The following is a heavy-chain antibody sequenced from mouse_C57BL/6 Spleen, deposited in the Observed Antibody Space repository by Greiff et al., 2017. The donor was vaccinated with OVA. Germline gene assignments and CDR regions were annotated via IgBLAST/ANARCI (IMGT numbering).Heavy chain of an antibody. J-gene: IGHJ3*01. CDR1: GYTFTDYE. CDR2: IDPETGGT. V-gene: IGHV1-15*01. CDR3: TRSPFAY. Sequence: VQLQQSGAELVRPGASVTLSCKASGYTFTDYEMHWVKQTPVHGLEWIGAIDPETGGTASNQKCKGKAILTADKSSSTAYMELRSLTSEDSAVYYCTRSPFAYWGQGTLVTVSA.